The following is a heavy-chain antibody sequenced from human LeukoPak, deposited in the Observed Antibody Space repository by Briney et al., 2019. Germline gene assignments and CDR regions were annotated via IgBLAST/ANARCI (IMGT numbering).Heavy chain of an antibody. Sequence: SETLSLTCTVSGYSLSSGYYWGWIRQPPGKGLEWIGSIYHSGSTYYNPSLKSRVTISVDTSKNQFSLKLSSLTAAETAVYYCARDVQPYFDYWGQGTLVTVSS. V-gene: IGHV4-38-2*02. CDR2: IYHSGST. CDR1: GYSLSSGYY. J-gene: IGHJ4*02. CDR3: ARDVQPYFDY. D-gene: IGHD1-14*01.